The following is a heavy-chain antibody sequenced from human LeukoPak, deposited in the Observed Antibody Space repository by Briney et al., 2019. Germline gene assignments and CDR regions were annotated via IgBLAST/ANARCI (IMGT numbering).Heavy chain of an antibody. CDR3: AKDRFVGRWQENDY. CDR2: ISGSGGST. Sequence: GGSLRLSCAASGFTFSTYAMSWVRQAPGKGLEWVSAISGSGGSTYYADSVKGRSTISRDNSKNTLYLQMSSLRAEDTAVYYCAKDRFVGRWQENDYWGQGTLVTVSS. J-gene: IGHJ4*02. D-gene: IGHD3-10*01. V-gene: IGHV3-23*01. CDR1: GFTFSTYA.